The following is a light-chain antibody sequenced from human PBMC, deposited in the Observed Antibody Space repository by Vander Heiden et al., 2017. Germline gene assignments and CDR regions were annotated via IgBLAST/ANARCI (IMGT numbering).Light chain of an antibody. V-gene: IGKV3-15*01. J-gene: IGKJ1*01. CDR3: QQYNNWWT. CDR1: QSVSSN. CDR2: GAS. Sequence: EIVMTQSPATLSVSPGERATLSCRASQSVSSNLAWYQQKPGQAPRLLIYGASTRATGIPARFSGSGSGTEFTLTISSLQSVDFAVNSCQQYNNWWTFGQGTKVEIK.